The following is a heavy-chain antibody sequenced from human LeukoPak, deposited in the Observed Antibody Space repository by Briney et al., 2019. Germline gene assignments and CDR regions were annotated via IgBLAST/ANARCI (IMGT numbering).Heavy chain of an antibody. Sequence: GGSLRLSCAASGFTFSSYAMHWVRQAPGKGLEWVAVISYDGSNKYYADSVKGRFTISRDNAKNSLYLQMNSLRAEDTALYHCVVWFGELFGGRFDYWGQGTLVTVSS. J-gene: IGHJ4*02. CDR3: VVWFGELFGGRFDY. CDR1: GFTFSSYA. CDR2: ISYDGSNK. D-gene: IGHD3-10*01. V-gene: IGHV3-30-3*01.